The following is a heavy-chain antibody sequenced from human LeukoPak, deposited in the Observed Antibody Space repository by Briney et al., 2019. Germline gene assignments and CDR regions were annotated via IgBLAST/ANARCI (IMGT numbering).Heavy chain of an antibody. CDR1: GYTFSSYT. Sequence: ASVXVXXXASGYTFSSYTMNWVRQAPGQGLEWMGWINTNTGNPTYAQDYTGRFVFSLDTSVSTTYLQISRLKAEDTAVYYCASGPSYSGSNEYFDSWGQGTLVTVSS. V-gene: IGHV7-4-1*02. CDR3: ASGPSYSGSNEYFDS. D-gene: IGHD1-26*01. J-gene: IGHJ4*02. CDR2: INTNTGNP.